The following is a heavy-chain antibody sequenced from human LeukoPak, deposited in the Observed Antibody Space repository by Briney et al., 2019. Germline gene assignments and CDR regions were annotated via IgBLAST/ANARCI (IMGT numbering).Heavy chain of an antibody. V-gene: IGHV4-39*01. CDR1: GGSITTGSYY. CDR3: ARGPSGYSLKNPDY. D-gene: IGHD5-18*01. CDR2: MYYSGST. J-gene: IGHJ4*02. Sequence: SETLSLTCTVSGGSITTGSYYWGWIRQPPGKGLEWIGSMYYSGSTYYNPSIKSRVTISVGMSNNQFSLKLSSVTAADTAVYYCARGPSGYSLKNPDYWGQGTLVTVSS.